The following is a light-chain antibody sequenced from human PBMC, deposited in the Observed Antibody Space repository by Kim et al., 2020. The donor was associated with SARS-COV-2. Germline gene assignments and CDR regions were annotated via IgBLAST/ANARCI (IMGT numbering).Light chain of an antibody. CDR1: NSNIGSRS. Sequence: QAVVTQPPSASETPGQRVTISCSGSNSNIGSRSVNWYQLLPGTAPKLLIYRNNERPSGVPDRFSGSKSGTSASLAISGLQSEDEADYYCAAWDDSLDVYVFGTGTKVTVL. CDR2: RNN. V-gene: IGLV1-44*01. J-gene: IGLJ1*01. CDR3: AAWDDSLDVYV.